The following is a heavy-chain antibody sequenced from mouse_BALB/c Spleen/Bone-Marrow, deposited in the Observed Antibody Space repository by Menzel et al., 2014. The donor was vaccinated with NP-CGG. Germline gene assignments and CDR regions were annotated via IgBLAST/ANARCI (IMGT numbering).Heavy chain of an antibody. V-gene: IGHV14-3*02. CDR1: GFNIKDTY. J-gene: IGHJ3*01. CDR2: IDPANGNT. D-gene: IGHD4-1*01. CDR3: ARRELGRAWFAY. Sequence: VQLKESGAELVKPGASVKLSCTASGFNIKDTYMHWVKRRPEQGLEWIGRIDPANGNTKYDPKFQGKATITADTSSNTAYLQLSSLTSEDTAVYYCARRELGRAWFAYWGQGTLVTVSA.